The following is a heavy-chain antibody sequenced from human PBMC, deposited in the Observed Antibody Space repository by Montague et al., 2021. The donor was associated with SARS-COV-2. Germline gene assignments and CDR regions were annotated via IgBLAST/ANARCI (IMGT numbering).Heavy chain of an antibody. V-gene: IGHV3-48*03. CDR2: ISSSGSTI. J-gene: IGHJ4*02. D-gene: IGHD5-12*01. CDR1: GFTFRSYE. Sequence: SLRLSCAASGFTFRSYEMNWVRQAPGKGLAWVSYISSSGSTIYYVDSVRGRFTISRDNAKNSLYLQMSSLRAEDTAVYYCARFSSGYDFGAFYFDYWGQGTLVTVSS. CDR3: ARFSSGYDFGAFYFDY.